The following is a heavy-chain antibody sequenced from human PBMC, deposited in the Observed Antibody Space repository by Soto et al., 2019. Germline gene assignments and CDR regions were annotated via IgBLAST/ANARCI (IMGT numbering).Heavy chain of an antibody. J-gene: IGHJ4*02. CDR3: ASLSRGGAGTLSY. CDR2: IYHSGST. D-gene: IGHD1-1*01. V-gene: IGHV4-4*02. Sequence: QVQLQESGPGLVKPSGTLSLTCAVSSGSISSSNWWSWVRQPPGKGLEWIGEIYHSGSTNYNPSLKSRVTISVDKSKNQFSLKLSSVIAADTAVYYCASLSRGGAGTLSYWGQGTLVTVSS. CDR1: SGSISSSNW.